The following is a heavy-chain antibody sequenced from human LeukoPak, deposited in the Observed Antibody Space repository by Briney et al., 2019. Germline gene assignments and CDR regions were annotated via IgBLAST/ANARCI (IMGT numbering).Heavy chain of an antibody. Sequence: SETLSLTCAVYGGSFGGYYWSWIRQPPGKGLEWIGEINHSGSTNYNPSLKSRVTISVDTSKNQFSLKLSSVTAADTAVYYCARGYYYGSGSYFDYWGQGTLVTVSS. V-gene: IGHV4-34*01. J-gene: IGHJ4*02. D-gene: IGHD3-10*01. CDR3: ARGYYYGSGSYFDY. CDR2: INHSGST. CDR1: GGSFGGYY.